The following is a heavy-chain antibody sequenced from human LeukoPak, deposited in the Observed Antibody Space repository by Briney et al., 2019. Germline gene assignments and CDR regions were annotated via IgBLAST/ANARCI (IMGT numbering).Heavy chain of an antibody. Sequence: PGGSLRLSCAASGFTFRNYAMNWVRQAPGKGLEWVANIKSEGRDKYYVDSVKGRFTISRDNAKNSLYLEISSLRAEDTAVYYCARGRTLAAAYPYFFDYWGQGTLVTVSS. CDR1: GFTFRNYA. D-gene: IGHD6-13*01. CDR3: ARGRTLAAAYPYFFDY. V-gene: IGHV3-7*04. J-gene: IGHJ4*02. CDR2: IKSEGRDK.